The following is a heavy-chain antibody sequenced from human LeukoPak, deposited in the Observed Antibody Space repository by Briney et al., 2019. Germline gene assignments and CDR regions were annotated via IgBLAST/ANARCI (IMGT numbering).Heavy chain of an antibody. Sequence: ASVKVSCKASGYTFTSYGISWVRQVPGKGLEWMGWISAYNGNTNYAQKVKGRVTMATDTSTSTAYMELRSLRSDDTAVYYCARDPPEDYYDSSCYYLFDYWGQGTLVTVSS. J-gene: IGHJ4*02. CDR3: ARDPPEDYYDSSCYYLFDY. V-gene: IGHV1-18*01. D-gene: IGHD3-22*01. CDR2: ISAYNGNT. CDR1: GYTFTSYG.